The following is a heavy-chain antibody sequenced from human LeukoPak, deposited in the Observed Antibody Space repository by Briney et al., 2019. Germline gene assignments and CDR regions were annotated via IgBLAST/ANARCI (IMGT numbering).Heavy chain of an antibody. CDR1: GGSISSYY. CDR3: ARIWFGLRRLYYFDY. Sequence: KPSETLSLTCTASGGSISSYYWSWIRQPPGKGLEWIGYLYNTGSTNYNPSLKSRVTISVGTSKNQFSLKVTSVTAADTAVYFCARIWFGLRRLYYFDYWGQGTLVTVSS. CDR2: LYNTGST. V-gene: IGHV4-59*01. J-gene: IGHJ4*02. D-gene: IGHD3-10*01.